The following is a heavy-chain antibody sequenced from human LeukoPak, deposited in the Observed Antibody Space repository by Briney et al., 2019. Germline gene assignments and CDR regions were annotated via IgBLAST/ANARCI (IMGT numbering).Heavy chain of an antibody. J-gene: IGHJ4*02. CDR1: GFTFTNHA. D-gene: IGHD1-26*01. CDR3: ARRVGGTPDY. V-gene: IGHV3-23*01. Sequence: PGGSPRLSCAASGFTFTNHAMTWVRQAPGEGLEWVSAIGGDGRSTDYADSVKGRFTISRDNSKNTLYLQMNSLRAEDTALYYCARRVGGTPDYWGLGTLVTVSS. CDR2: IGGDGRST.